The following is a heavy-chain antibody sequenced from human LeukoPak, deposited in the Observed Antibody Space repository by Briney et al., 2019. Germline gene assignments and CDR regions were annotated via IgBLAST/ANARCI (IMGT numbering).Heavy chain of an antibody. CDR3: ARDGYYESSRYYPPDFDY. V-gene: IGHV4-39*07. J-gene: IGHJ4*02. CDR1: GASISVSSYY. Sequence: PSETLSLTCTVSGASISVSSYYWGWIRQPPGKGLEWIGSIYYSASTYYNPSLKSRVSISVDTSKNQFSLKLKSVTAADTAVYHCARDGYYESSRYYPPDFDYWGQGTLVTVSS. CDR2: IYYSAST. D-gene: IGHD3-22*01.